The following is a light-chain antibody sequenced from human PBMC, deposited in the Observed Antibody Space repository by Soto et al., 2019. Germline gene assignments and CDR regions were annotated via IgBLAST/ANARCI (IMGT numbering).Light chain of an antibody. Sequence: ENVLTQSPGTLYLSPGERATLSCRASQSVSSRYLAWYPQKPGQAPRLLIYGASSRATGIPYRFSGSGSGIYLNCTICRLKPEDFAVYCGQQYGSSPWTVG. CDR3: QQYGSSPWT. J-gene: IGKJ1*01. CDR2: GAS. CDR1: QSVSSRY. V-gene: IGKV3-20*01.